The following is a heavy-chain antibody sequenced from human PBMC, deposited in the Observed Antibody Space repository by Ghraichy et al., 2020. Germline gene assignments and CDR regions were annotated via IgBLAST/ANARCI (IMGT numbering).Heavy chain of an antibody. CDR1: GFTFDDYA. J-gene: IGHJ3*02. CDR2: ISWNSGSI. CDR3: AKDLAATRPFDAFDI. Sequence: SLNISCAASGFTFDDYAMHWVRQAPGKGLEWVSGISWNSGSIGYADSVKGRFTISRDNAKNSLYLQMNSLRAEDTALYYCAKDLAATRPFDAFDIWGQGTMVTVSS. V-gene: IGHV3-9*01. D-gene: IGHD6-13*01.